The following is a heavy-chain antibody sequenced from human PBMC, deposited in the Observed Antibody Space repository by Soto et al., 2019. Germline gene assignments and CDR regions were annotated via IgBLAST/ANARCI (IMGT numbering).Heavy chain of an antibody. Sequence: HPGGSLRLSCTASGFTFGDYAMSWVRQAPGKGLEWVGFIRSKAYGGTTEYAASVKGRFTISRDDSKSIAYLQMNSLKTEDTAVYYCTRSLYDFWSGFGGYYYFGMDVWGQGTTVTVSS. D-gene: IGHD3-3*01. CDR2: IRSKAYGGTT. J-gene: IGHJ6*02. CDR1: GFTFGDYA. V-gene: IGHV3-49*04. CDR3: TRSLYDFWSGFGGYYYFGMDV.